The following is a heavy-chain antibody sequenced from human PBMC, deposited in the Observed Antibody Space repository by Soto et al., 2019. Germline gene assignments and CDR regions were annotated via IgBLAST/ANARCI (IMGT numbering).Heavy chain of an antibody. V-gene: IGHV3-23*01. CDR3: ARETYYYDSSGYYCDY. D-gene: IGHD3-22*01. CDR2: ISGSGGST. J-gene: IGHJ4*02. Sequence: EVQLLESGGGLVQPGGSLRLSCAASGFTFSSYAMSWVRQAPGKGLEWVSAISGSGGSTYYADSVKGRFTISRDNSKNTLYLQMNSLRAEDTAVYYCARETYYYDSSGYYCDYWGQGTLVTVSS. CDR1: GFTFSSYA.